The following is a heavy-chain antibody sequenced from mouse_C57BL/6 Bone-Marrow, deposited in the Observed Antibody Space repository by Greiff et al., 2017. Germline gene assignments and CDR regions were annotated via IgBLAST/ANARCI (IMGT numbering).Heavy chain of an antibody. CDR2: IDPENGDT. CDR3: TGFAY. Sequence: EVQLQQSGAELVRPGASVKLSCTASGFNIKDDYMHWVKQRPEQGLEWIGWIDPENGDTESASKFQGKATITADPSSNTAYLQRSSLTSVDTAVYYCTGFAYWGQGTLVTVSA. CDR1: GFNIKDDY. J-gene: IGHJ3*01. V-gene: IGHV14-4*01.